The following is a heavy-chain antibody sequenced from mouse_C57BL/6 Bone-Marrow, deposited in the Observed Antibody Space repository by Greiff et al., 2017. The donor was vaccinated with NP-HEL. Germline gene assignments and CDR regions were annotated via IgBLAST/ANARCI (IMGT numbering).Heavy chain of an antibody. CDR2: IDPSDSYT. CDR1: GYTFTSYW. Sequence: QVQLKQSGAELVMPGASVKLSCKASGYTFTSYWMHWVKQRPGQGLEWIGEIDPSDSYTNYNQKFKGKSTLTVDKSSSTAYMQLSSLTSEDSAVYYCATKTAQATPYAMDYWGQGTSVTVSS. J-gene: IGHJ4*01. V-gene: IGHV1-69*01. CDR3: ATKTAQATPYAMDY. D-gene: IGHD3-2*02.